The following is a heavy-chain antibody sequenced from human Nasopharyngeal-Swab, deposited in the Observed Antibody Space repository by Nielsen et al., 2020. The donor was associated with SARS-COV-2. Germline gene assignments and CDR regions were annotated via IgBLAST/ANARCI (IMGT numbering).Heavy chain of an antibody. CDR1: GFTFSDYY. Sequence: GESLKISCAASGFTFSDYYMGWIRHIPGKGLEWVSYISGSSSHTSYADSVKGRFTISRDNAKNSLYLEMTSLRADDTAVYYCARTSYYGSGSLDYWVQGTQVTVSS. J-gene: IGHJ4*02. CDR2: ISGSSSHT. CDR3: ARTSYYGSGSLDY. V-gene: IGHV3-11*03. D-gene: IGHD3-10*01.